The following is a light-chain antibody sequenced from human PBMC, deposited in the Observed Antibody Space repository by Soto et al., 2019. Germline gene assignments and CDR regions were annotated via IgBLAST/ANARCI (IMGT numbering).Light chain of an antibody. Sequence: DIQMTQSPSSLSASVGDRVTITCRASQSIRSYLNWYQQKLGKAPKLLIYTASNLQTGVPSRFSGSGSGTDFTLTISSLQPEDFATYYCQQSYSSPQTFDQGTKVEIK. CDR1: QSIRSY. CDR3: QQSYSSPQT. J-gene: IGKJ1*01. CDR2: TAS. V-gene: IGKV1-39*01.